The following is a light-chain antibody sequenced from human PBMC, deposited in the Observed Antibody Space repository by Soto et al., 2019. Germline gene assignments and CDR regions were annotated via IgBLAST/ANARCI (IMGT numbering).Light chain of an antibody. CDR1: QSVNSAH. CDR3: QHYDGSPLT. V-gene: IGKV3-20*01. CDR2: GAY. J-gene: IGKJ4*01. Sequence: EVVLTQSPGTLSLSPGERGTLSCMASQSVNSAHLVWYQQKPGQAPRLLIYGAYSRATGIPDRFSGSGSGTDFTLTISGLEPEDSAVYYCQHYDGSPLTFGGGTKVELK.